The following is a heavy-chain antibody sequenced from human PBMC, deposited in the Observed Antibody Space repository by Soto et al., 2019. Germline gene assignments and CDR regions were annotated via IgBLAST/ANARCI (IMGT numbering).Heavy chain of an antibody. Sequence: GGSLRLSCAASGFTLSNYGMHWVRQAPGKGLEWVTVISSDGNNKYYADSVRGRFTISRDNSKNTLFLQMNSLRAEDTAVYYCARGWRVVPAAKGDYYYGMDVWGQGTTVTVSS. CDR2: ISSDGNNK. CDR3: ARGWRVVPAAKGDYYYGMDV. J-gene: IGHJ6*02. CDR1: GFTLSNYG. V-gene: IGHV3-30*03. D-gene: IGHD2-2*01.